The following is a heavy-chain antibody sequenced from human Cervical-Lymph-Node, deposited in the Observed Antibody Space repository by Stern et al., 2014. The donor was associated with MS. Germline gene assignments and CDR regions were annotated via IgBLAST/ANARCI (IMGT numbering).Heavy chain of an antibody. CDR2: IDPGDSTT. V-gene: IGHV5-51*01. CDR3: VRHVGSSAWPSHFDY. J-gene: IGHJ4*02. D-gene: IGHD6-25*01. Sequence: EVQLVESGAEGKTPGDSLKIPCKGSGYNFPSYWIGWVRQMPGKGLEWMGLIDPGDSTTSYSPSFQGHVTISADKSISTAYLQWSSLKASDTAMYYCVRHVGSSAWPSHFDYWGQGTLVTVSS. CDR1: GYNFPSYW.